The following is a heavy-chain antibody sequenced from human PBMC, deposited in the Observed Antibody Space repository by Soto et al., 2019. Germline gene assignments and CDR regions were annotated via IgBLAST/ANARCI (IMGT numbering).Heavy chain of an antibody. CDR3: AKDVHYDIVTGIEYFHH. J-gene: IGHJ1*01. V-gene: IGHV3-23*01. CDR2: ISGTGRVT. CDR1: EFTFSSYA. Sequence: EVQLLESGGGLVQPGGSLKLSCAASEFTFSSYAMSWVRQAPGQGLEWVSGISGTGRVTNYAESVKGRFTISRDNPKSTLFLQMNSLRPEDTAVYYCAKDVHYDIVTGIEYFHHWGQGTLVTVSS. D-gene: IGHD3-9*01.